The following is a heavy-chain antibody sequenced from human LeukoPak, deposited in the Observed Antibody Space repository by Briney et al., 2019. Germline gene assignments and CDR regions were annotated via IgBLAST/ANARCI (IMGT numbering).Heavy chain of an antibody. V-gene: IGHV3-21*01. Sequence: GGCLRLSCAASGFTFSRDSMNCVRHAPGKGLEWGSSICSTSRCIFYADSVKGRFTISRDNAKSSLYLQMNDLRAEDTAVYYCVRHGDTDSCLANWGQGTLVTVSS. J-gene: IGHJ4*02. CDR3: VRHGDTDSCLAN. CDR1: GFTFSRDS. D-gene: IGHD2-2*01. CDR2: ICSTSRCI.